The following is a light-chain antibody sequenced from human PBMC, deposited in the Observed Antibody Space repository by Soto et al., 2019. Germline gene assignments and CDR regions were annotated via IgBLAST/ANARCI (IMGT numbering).Light chain of an antibody. V-gene: IGKV3-11*01. CDR2: DAS. CDR3: QQRSNGPLLT. Sequence: EIVLTQSPATLSLSPGERATLSCRASQSVSSYLAWYQQKPGQAPRLLIYDASNRATGIPARFSGSGSGTDFTLTIISLEPEDFAVYYCQQRSNGPLLTFGGGTNVEIK. CDR1: QSVSSY. J-gene: IGKJ4*01.